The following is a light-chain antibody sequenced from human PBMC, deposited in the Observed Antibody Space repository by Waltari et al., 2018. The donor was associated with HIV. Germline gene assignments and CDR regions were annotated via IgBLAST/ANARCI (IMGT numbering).Light chain of an antibody. CDR1: SSDVGGYDA. J-gene: IGLJ3*02. V-gene: IGLV2-11*01. Sequence: QSALTQPRSVSGSPGQSVTISCTGTSSDVGGYDAVSWYLQHPGKVPKLIIYEVIKLPSGVPDGSSGSKSGNTASLTISVLQTEDEADYFCCSYAGTYTYVLFGGGTKLTVL. CDR2: EVI. CDR3: CSYAGTYTYVL.